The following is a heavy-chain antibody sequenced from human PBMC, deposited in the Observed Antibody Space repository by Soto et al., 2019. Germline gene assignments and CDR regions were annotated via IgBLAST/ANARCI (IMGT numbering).Heavy chain of an antibody. CDR2: ISGSGGST. CDR1: GFTFSSYA. J-gene: IGHJ4*02. CDR3: AKFKYGDLRGYFDY. V-gene: IGHV3-23*01. D-gene: IGHD4-17*01. Sequence: EVQLLESGGGLVQPGGSLRLSCAASGFTFSSYAMSWVRQSPGKGLEWVSAISGSGGSTYYADSVKGRFTISRDNSKNTLYRQMNSLRAEDTAVYYCAKFKYGDLRGYFDYWGQGTLVTVSS.